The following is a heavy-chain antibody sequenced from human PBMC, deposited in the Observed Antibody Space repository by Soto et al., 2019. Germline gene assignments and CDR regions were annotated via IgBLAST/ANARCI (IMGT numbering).Heavy chain of an antibody. D-gene: IGHD3-3*01. V-gene: IGHV3-23*01. CDR3: ARGSEESLPRSRIFDL. J-gene: IGHJ4*02. CDR1: GIPFGSRA. Sequence: PGRSLRLSCVASGIPFGSRAMSWLRQAPGEGLEWVSTITDTGGDTKYARSVRGRFTISRENSKNTLYLLMSRLRAQDSDLYFCARGSEESLPRSRIFDLWGRGSLVTSPQ. CDR2: ITDTGGDT.